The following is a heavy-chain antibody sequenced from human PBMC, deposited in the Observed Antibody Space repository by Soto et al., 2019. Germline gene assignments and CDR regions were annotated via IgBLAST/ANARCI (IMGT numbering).Heavy chain of an antibody. CDR3: AKEMQFRNFDRLLGTWDLGY. J-gene: IGHJ4*02. CDR2: ISYDGSNK. CDR1: GFTFSSYD. V-gene: IGHV3-30*18. D-gene: IGHD3-9*01. Sequence: QVQLVESGGGVVQPGRSLRLSCAASGFTFSSYDMHWVRQAPGKGLEWVAVISYDGSNKYYADSVKGRFTIYRDNSNNTLYLQMNSLRAEDRAVFYCAKEMQFRNFDRLLGTWDLGYWGQGTLVTVSS.